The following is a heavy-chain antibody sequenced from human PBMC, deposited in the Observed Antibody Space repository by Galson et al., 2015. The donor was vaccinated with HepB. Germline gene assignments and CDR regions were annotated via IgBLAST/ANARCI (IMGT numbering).Heavy chain of an antibody. V-gene: IGHV1-46*01. CDR1: GYTFSTYY. J-gene: IGHJ4*02. D-gene: IGHD2/OR15-2a*01. CDR3: ARSGFSYYFDY. CDR2: VNPSGGAT. Sequence: SVKVSCKASGYTFSTYYMHWVRQAPGQGLEWMAIVNPSGGATSYAQKFQGRVTTTRDTSTSTVHMELSSLTSEDTAVYYCARSGFSYYFDYWGQGTLVTVSS.